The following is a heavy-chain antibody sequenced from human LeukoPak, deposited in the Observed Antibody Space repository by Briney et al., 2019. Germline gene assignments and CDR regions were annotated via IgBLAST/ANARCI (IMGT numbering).Heavy chain of an antibody. Sequence: GRSLRLSCAASGFTFSSYGMHWVRQAPGKGLEWVAFISYDGDNKHYADSVKGRFTNSRDNSKNTLYLQMNSLRTEDSAVYYCTKDRSTGWYAGFDYWGQGTLVTVSS. J-gene: IGHJ4*02. CDR2: ISYDGDNK. CDR3: TKDRSTGWYAGFDY. D-gene: IGHD6-19*01. CDR1: GFTFSSYG. V-gene: IGHV3-30*18.